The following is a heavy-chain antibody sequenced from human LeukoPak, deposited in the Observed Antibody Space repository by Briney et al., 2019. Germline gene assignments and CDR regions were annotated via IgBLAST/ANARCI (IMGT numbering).Heavy chain of an antibody. J-gene: IGHJ4*02. CDR3: ASEAICAGGSCYLQRVAS. Sequence: ASVKVSCKASGYTFTAYYMHWVRQAPGQGLEWMGWIDTNTGDTKYAQKFQGRVTITRDTSIGTAYMELSSLISDDTAVYNCASEAICAGGSCYLQRVASWGPGTLVTVSS. CDR1: GYTFTAYY. CDR2: IDTNTGDT. D-gene: IGHD2-15*01. V-gene: IGHV1-2*02.